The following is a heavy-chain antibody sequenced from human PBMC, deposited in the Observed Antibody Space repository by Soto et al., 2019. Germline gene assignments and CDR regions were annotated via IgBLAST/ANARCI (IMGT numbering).Heavy chain of an antibody. CDR3: ARAKARVTGATSPFYYYGMDV. Sequence: ASVKVSCKASGHTFTSYYMHWVRQAPGQGLEWIGIINLSAGSTSYAQKFQGRVTITRDTSTSTVYMDMSSLRSEDTAVYYCARAKARVTGATSPFYYYGMDVWGQGTTVTVSS. CDR2: INLSAGST. V-gene: IGHV1-46*01. J-gene: IGHJ6*02. D-gene: IGHD1-20*01. CDR1: GHTFTSYY.